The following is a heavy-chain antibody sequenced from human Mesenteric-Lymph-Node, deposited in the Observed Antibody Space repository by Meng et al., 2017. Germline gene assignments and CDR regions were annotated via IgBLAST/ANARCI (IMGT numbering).Heavy chain of an antibody. CDR3: AKSSLHAGTLYFDS. D-gene: IGHD2-21*02. V-gene: IGHV1-3*01. CDR2: VNAASGNT. CDR1: GYSFTTYG. J-gene: IGHJ4*02. Sequence: QVPLVQSGAEVKNPGASVKVSCKTSGYSFTTYGIHWVRQAPGQSLEWMGWVNAASGNTRYSQKFQDRVTINRDTSASSAYMEVSSLRSEDTAVYYCAKSSLHAGTLYFDSWGQGTLVTVSS.